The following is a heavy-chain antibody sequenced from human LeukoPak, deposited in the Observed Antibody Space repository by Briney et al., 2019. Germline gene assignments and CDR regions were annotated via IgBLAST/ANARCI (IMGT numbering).Heavy chain of an antibody. CDR3: AGAGILDY. Sequence: GGSLRLSCATSGFTFSNAWVNWVRQAPGKGLVWVSRINSDGSSTSYADSVKGRFTISRDNAKNTLYLQMNSLRAEDTAVYYCAGAGILDYWGQGTLVTVSS. CDR1: GFTFSNAW. CDR2: INSDGSST. V-gene: IGHV3-74*01. J-gene: IGHJ4*02.